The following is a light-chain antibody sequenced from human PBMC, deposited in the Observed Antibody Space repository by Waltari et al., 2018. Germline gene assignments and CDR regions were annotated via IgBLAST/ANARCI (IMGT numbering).Light chain of an antibody. CDR1: QSVDWY. CDR2: YTS. Sequence: EIVLTQSPATLSLSPGERATLSCRASQSVDWYLAWYQQKPGQAPRLLIYYTSTRATGIPARFSGSGSETDFTLTISSLEPDDSAVYYCQQRRNWPLTFGGGTKVEIK. CDR3: QQRRNWPLT. V-gene: IGKV3-11*01. J-gene: IGKJ4*01.